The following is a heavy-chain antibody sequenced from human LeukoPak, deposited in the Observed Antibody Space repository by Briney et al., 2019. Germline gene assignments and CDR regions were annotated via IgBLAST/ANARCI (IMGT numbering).Heavy chain of an antibody. CDR2: INQGGSVQ. J-gene: IGHJ4*02. CDR1: GFTFSSYG. Sequence: GGSLRLSCAASGFTFSSYGMHWVRQAPGKGLEWVANINQGGSVQYYMDSVKGRFTISRDDAKNSLYAQMNSLRDEDTAVYYCARVEYSGWNLEYWGQGTLVTVSS. V-gene: IGHV3-7*01. CDR3: ARVEYSGWNLEY. D-gene: IGHD5-12*01.